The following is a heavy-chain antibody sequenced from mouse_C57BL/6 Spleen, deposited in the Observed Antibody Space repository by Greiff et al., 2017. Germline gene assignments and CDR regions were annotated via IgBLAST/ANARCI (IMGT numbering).Heavy chain of an antibody. V-gene: IGHV5-17*01. CDR3: ARVTGMPAWFAY. CDR1: GFTFSDYG. J-gene: IGHJ3*01. CDR2: ISRGSSTL. Sequence: EVKLVESGGGLVKPGGSLKLSCAASGFTFSDYGMHWVRPAPENGLEWVAYISRGSSTLYYTDTVKGRFTISRDNAKNTLSLQMTSRRSEDTAMYYCARVTGMPAWFAYWGQGTLVTVSA. D-gene: IGHD4-1*01.